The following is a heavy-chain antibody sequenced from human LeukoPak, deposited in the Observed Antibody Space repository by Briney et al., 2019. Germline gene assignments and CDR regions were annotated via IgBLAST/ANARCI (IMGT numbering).Heavy chain of an antibody. D-gene: IGHD3-22*01. V-gene: IGHV4-59*01. J-gene: IGHJ4*02. CDR2: IYYSGST. Sequence: SETLSLTCAVYGGSFSGYYWSWIRQPPGKGLEWIGYIYYSGSTNYNPSLKSRVTISVDTSKNQFSLKLSSVTAADTAVYYCAGGAGYYYDSSGPPDYWGQGTLVTVSS. CDR1: GGSFSGYY. CDR3: AGGAGYYYDSSGPPDY.